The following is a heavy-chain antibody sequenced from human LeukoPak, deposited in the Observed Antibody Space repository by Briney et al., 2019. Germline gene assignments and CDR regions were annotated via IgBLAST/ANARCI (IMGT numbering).Heavy chain of an antibody. Sequence: PGGFLILSCAASGFTLSNYVMSWVRQAPGKGLEWVSGISESGDYTRNVDSVVGRLFISRDNSKNTLYLQMSSPRVEDTAVYYCAAAERARGVIFWGQGTLVTVSS. J-gene: IGHJ4*02. D-gene: IGHD3-10*01. CDR2: ISESGDYT. V-gene: IGHV3-23*01. CDR3: AAAERARGVIF. CDR1: GFTLSNYV.